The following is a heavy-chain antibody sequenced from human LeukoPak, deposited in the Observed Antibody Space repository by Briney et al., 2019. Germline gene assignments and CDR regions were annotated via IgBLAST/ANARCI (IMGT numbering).Heavy chain of an antibody. CDR3: ARQGTITYAYFDY. CDR2: VFYSGNT. J-gene: IGHJ4*02. V-gene: IGHV4-59*08. CDR1: GGSLTGYF. Sequence: PSETLSLTCTVSGGSLTGYFWSWIRQPPRKGLEWLGYVFYSGNTRYNPSLESRVTTSADTSKNQFSLRLTSVTAADTAVYYCARQGTITYAYFDYWSQGTLVTVSS. D-gene: IGHD2-2*01.